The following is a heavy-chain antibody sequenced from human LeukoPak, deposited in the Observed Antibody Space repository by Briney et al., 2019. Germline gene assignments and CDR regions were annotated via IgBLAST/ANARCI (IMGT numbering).Heavy chain of an antibody. CDR1: GFTFSSYW. V-gene: IGHV3-7*01. D-gene: IGHD3-22*01. Sequence: GGSLRLSCAASGFTFSSYWMSWVRQAPAKGLEWVANIKQDGSEKYYVDSVKGRFTISRDNAKNSLYLQMNSLRAEDTAVYYCARVYYYDSSGYAIDYWGQGTLVTVSS. CDR2: IKQDGSEK. J-gene: IGHJ4*02. CDR3: ARVYYYDSSGYAIDY.